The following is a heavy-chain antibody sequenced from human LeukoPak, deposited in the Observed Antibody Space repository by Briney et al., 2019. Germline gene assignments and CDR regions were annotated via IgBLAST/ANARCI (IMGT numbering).Heavy chain of an antibody. V-gene: IGHV4-30-2*01. CDR2: IYHSGST. Sequence: PSETLSLTCAVSGGSIGSGGYSWSWIRQPPGKGLEWIGYIYHSGSTYYNPSLKSRVTISVDRSKNQFSLKLSSVTAADTAVYYCARNSYGMDVWGQGTTVTVSS. CDR3: ARNSYGMDV. J-gene: IGHJ6*02. CDR1: GGSIGSGGYS.